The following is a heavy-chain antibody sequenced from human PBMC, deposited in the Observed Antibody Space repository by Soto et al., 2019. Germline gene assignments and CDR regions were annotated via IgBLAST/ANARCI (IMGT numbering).Heavy chain of an antibody. J-gene: IGHJ4*02. D-gene: IGHD3-16*01. CDR1: GFTFSSYD. V-gene: IGHV3-13*01. CDR2: IGTAGDT. CDR3: ARGSRSYEIDY. Sequence: VGSLRLSCAASGFTFSSYDMHWGRQATGKGLEWVSAIGTAGDTYYPGSVKGRFTISRENAKNSLYLQMNSLRAGDTAVYYCARGSRSYEIDYWGQGTLVTVSS.